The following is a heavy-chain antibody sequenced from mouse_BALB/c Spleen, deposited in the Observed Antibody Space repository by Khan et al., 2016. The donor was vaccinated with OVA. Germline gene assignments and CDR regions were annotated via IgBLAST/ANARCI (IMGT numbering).Heavy chain of an antibody. J-gene: IGHJ3*01. CDR2: IYPFNDAT. D-gene: IGHD2-12*01. CDR3: APVGSYYLSFVH. CDR1: GYTFTSYV. V-gene: IGHV1S136*01. Sequence: EVQLQQSGPEVVKPGASVKMSCKASGYTFTSYVMHWVKQKPGQGLEWIGYIYPFNDATKFNEKFNGKATLTSDKSSRTAYMELSNLTSEDSAVYYCAPVGSYYLSFVHWGQGTLVTVSA.